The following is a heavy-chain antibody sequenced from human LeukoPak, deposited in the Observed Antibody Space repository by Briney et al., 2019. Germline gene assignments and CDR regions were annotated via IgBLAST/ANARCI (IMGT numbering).Heavy chain of an antibody. Sequence: PSETLSLTCTVSGGSISSSSYYWGWIRQPPGKGLEWIGYIYYSGSTNYNPSLKSRVTISVDKSKNQFSLKLSSVTAADTAVYYCARDTGDYFDYWGQGTLVTVSS. CDR2: IYYSGST. J-gene: IGHJ4*02. CDR1: GGSISSSSYY. V-gene: IGHV4-61*05. D-gene: IGHD3-10*01. CDR3: ARDTGDYFDY.